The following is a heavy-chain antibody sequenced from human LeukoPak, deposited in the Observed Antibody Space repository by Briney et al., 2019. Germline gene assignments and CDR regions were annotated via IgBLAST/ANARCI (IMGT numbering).Heavy chain of an antibody. V-gene: IGHV3-74*01. J-gene: IGHJ5*02. CDR2: IYVDGRTT. CDR3: IRDFRSADL. Sequence: PVGSLRLSCVASGFTFSNYWMHWVRQPPGKGLVWVSRIYVDGRTTNYADSVKGRFTISRDNAKNTVYLEMNSLSAEDTATYYCIRDFRSADLWGQGTLVTVTS. CDR1: GFTFSNYW.